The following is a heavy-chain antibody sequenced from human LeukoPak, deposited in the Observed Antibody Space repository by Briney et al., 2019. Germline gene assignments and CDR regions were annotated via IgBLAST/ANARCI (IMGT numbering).Heavy chain of an antibody. CDR3: ARSYSSSYSGYFDL. CDR1: GFTFSSYS. Sequence: TGGSLRLSCAASGFTFSSYSMNWVRQAPGKGLEWVSSISSSSSYIYYADSVKGRFTISRGNAKNSLYLQINSLRVEDTAVYYCARSYSSSYSGYFDLWGRGTLVTVSS. CDR2: ISSSSSYI. J-gene: IGHJ2*01. V-gene: IGHV3-21*01. D-gene: IGHD3-22*01.